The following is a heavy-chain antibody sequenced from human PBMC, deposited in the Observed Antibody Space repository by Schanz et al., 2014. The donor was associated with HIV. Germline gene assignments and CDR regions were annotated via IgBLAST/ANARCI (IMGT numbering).Heavy chain of an antibody. Sequence: VQLVESGGGLVQPGGSLRLSCAASGFTFSNFAMHWVRQAPGKGLEWAAVIWYDGSYKYYADSVKGRFTISRDNPKNTLYLQMNSLRAEDTAIYYCARSPDWAGTDAFDIWGQGTMVTVSS. V-gene: IGHV3-33*01. CDR2: IWYDGSYK. D-gene: IGHD6-19*01. J-gene: IGHJ3*02. CDR1: GFTFSNFA. CDR3: ARSPDWAGTDAFDI.